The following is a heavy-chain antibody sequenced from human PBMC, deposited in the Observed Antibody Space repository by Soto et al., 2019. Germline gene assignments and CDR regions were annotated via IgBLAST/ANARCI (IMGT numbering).Heavy chain of an antibody. CDR2: ISYDGSNK. CDR1: GFTFSSYG. Sequence: QVQLVESGGGVVQPGRSLRLSCAASGFTFSSYGMHWVRQAPGKGLEWVAVISYDGSNKYYADAVKGRFTIPRDNSKNTLYLQMNSLRAEDTAVYYCAKGRVVTAIYDAFDIWGQGTMVTVSS. V-gene: IGHV3-30*18. D-gene: IGHD2-21*02. CDR3: AKGRVVTAIYDAFDI. J-gene: IGHJ3*02.